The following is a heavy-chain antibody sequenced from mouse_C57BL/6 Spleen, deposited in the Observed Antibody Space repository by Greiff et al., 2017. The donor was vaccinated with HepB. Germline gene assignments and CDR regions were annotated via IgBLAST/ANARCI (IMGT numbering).Heavy chain of an antibody. J-gene: IGHJ3*01. Sequence: EVKLLESGPELVKPGASVKIPCKASGYTFTDYNMDWVKQSHGKSLEWIGDINPNNGGTIYNQKFKGKATLTVDKSSSTAYMELRSLTSEDTAVYYCAREGYYGSSYGFAYWGQGTLVTVSA. CDR2: INPNNGGT. CDR1: GYTFTDYN. D-gene: IGHD1-1*01. CDR3: AREGYYGSSYGFAY. V-gene: IGHV1-18*01.